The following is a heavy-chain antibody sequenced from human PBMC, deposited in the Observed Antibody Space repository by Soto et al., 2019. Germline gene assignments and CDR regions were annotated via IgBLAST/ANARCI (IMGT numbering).Heavy chain of an antibody. Sequence: GGSLRLSCAASGFTFSSYAMSWVRQAPWKGLEWVSAISGSGGTTYYADSVKGRFTISRDNSKNTLYLQMNSLRAEDTAIYYCAKDSSGWYRYDYWGQGTLVTVSS. J-gene: IGHJ4*02. CDR1: GFTFSSYA. D-gene: IGHD6-19*01. V-gene: IGHV3-23*01. CDR3: AKDSSGWYRYDY. CDR2: ISGSGGTT.